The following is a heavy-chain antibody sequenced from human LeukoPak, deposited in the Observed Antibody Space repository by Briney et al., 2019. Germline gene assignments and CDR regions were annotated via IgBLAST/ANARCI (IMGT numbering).Heavy chain of an antibody. V-gene: IGHV1-69*05. J-gene: IGHJ4*02. D-gene: IGHD3-22*01. Sequence: SVKVSCKASGGTFSSYAISWVRQAPGQGLEWMGGIIPIFGTANYAQKFQGRVTITTDESTSTAYMELSSLRSEDTAAYYCARASSSGYYPFDYWGQGTLVTVSS. CDR3: ARASSSGYYPFDY. CDR1: GGTFSSYA. CDR2: IIPIFGTA.